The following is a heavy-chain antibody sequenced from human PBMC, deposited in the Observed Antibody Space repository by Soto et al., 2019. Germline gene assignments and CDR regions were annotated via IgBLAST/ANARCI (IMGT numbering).Heavy chain of an antibody. Sequence: ASMKVSCKASGYTFTSYDINWVRQASGQGLEWVGWMNPYTGNTGYGQKFQGRVTMTGNTSISTAYMELSSLKYEDTAVYYCARGMNSKVSWLYWGQGTLVTVSS. V-gene: IGHV1-8*01. CDR2: MNPYTGNT. CDR1: GYTFTSYD. D-gene: IGHD1-7*01. J-gene: IGHJ4*02. CDR3: ARGMNSKVSWLY.